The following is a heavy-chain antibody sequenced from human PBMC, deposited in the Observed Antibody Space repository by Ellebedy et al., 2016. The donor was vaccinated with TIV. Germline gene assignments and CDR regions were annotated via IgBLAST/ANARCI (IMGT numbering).Heavy chain of an antibody. J-gene: IGHJ6*02. CDR1: GGSSRGYY. D-gene: IGHD3-10*01. V-gene: IGHV4-59*01. CDR2: IYYSGST. CDR3: ASSLTMLRGGMDV. Sequence: MPSETLSLTCAVYGGSSRGYYWSWIRQPPGKGLEWIGYIYYSGSTNYNPSLKSRVTISVDTSKNQFSLKLSSGTAADTAVYYCASSLTMLRGGMDVWGQGTTVTVSS.